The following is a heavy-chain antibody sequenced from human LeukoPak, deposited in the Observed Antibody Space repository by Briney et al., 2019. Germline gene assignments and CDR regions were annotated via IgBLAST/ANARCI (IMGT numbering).Heavy chain of an antibody. J-gene: IGHJ6*03. CDR2: INHSGST. CDR1: GGSFSGYY. V-gene: IGHV4-34*01. CDR3: ARGGGSGSYYYYYYMDV. D-gene: IGHD3-10*01. Sequence: PSETLSLTCAVYGGSFSGYYWSWIRQPPGKGLEWIGEINHSGSTNYNPSLKSRVTISVDTSKNQFSLKPSSVTAADTAVYYCARGGGSGSYYYYYYMDVWGKGTTVTVSS.